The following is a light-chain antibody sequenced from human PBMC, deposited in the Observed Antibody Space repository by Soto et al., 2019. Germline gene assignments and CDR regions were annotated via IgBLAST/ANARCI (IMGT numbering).Light chain of an antibody. CDR2: AAS. J-gene: IGKJ2*02. CDR1: QTISSY. V-gene: IGKV1-39*01. Sequence: DIQMTQSPSSLSASVGDRVTITCRASQTISSYLNWYQQKPGKAPKLLIYAASSLQSGVPSRFSGSGSGTDFTLTISSLQLEDFATYYCQQSYNSPRTFGQGTKLECK. CDR3: QQSYNSPRT.